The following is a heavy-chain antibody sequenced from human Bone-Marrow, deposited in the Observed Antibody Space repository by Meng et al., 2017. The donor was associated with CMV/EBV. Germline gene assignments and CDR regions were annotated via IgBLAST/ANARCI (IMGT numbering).Heavy chain of an antibody. CDR2: ISDSGNTI. J-gene: IGHJ6*02. D-gene: IGHD6-13*01. CDR3: ARGLRAAAKHYYYGMDV. Sequence: GESLKISCAASGFIFSSYEMNWVRQAPGKGPEWVAHISDSGNTIYYADSVKGRFTISRDNANNSLYLHMNSLRAEDTALYYCARGLRAAAKHYYYGMDVWGQGTTVTVSS. CDR1: GFIFSSYE. V-gene: IGHV3-48*03.